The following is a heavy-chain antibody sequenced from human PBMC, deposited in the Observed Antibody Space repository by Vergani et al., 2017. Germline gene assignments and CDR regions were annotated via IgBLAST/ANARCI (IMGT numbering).Heavy chain of an antibody. D-gene: IGHD6-19*01. J-gene: IGHJ1*01. V-gene: IGHV3-9*01. Sequence: EVQLVESGGGLVKPGGSLRLSCAASGFTFSSYSMNWVRQAPGKGLEWVSGISWNSGSIGYADSVKGRFTISRDNAKNSLYLQMNSLRAEDTALYYCAKVSSGWYGYFQHWGQGTLVTVSS. CDR3: AKVSSGWYGYFQH. CDR2: ISWNSGSI. CDR1: GFTFSSYS.